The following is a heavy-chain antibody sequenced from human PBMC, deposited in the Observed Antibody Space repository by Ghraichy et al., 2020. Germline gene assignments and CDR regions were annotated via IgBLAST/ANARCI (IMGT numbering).Heavy chain of an antibody. CDR1: GGSISSGGYY. V-gene: IGHV4-31*03. Sequence: SETLSLTCTVSGGSISSGGYYWSWIRQHPGKGLEWIGYIYYSGSTYYNPSLKSRVTISVDTSKNQFSLKLSSVTAADTAVYYCARVPLAHPKGYYFDYWGQGTLVTVSS. CDR2: IYYSGST. CDR3: ARVPLAHPKGYYFDY. J-gene: IGHJ4*02.